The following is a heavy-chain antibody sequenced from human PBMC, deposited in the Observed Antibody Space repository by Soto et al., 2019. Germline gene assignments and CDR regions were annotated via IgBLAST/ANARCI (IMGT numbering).Heavy chain of an antibody. J-gene: IGHJ5*02. V-gene: IGHV4-39*01. CDR3: ARGTTTGYCSSTSCYWGWFDP. CDR1: GGSISSSSYY. D-gene: IGHD2-2*01. Sequence: SETLSLTCTVSGGSISSSSYYWGWIRQPPGKGLEWIGSIYYSVSTYYNPSLKSRVTISVDTSKNQFSLKLSSVTAADTAVYYCARGTTTGYCSSTSCYWGWFDPWGQGTLVTVSS. CDR2: IYYSVST.